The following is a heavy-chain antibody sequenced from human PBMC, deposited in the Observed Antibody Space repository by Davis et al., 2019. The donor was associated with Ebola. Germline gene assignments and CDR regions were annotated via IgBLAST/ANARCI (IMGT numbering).Heavy chain of an antibody. D-gene: IGHD5-12*01. CDR2: ISGSGDRT. V-gene: IGHV3-23*01. J-gene: IGHJ4*02. Sequence: GGSLRLSCAASGFTFDDYAMHWVRQVPGKGLEWVSAISGSGDRTYYADSVKGRFTISRDNSKNTLYMQMNSLRAEDTAVYYCAKSWYSGYDSPFDSWGQGTLVTVSS. CDR1: GFTFDDYA. CDR3: AKSWYSGYDSPFDS.